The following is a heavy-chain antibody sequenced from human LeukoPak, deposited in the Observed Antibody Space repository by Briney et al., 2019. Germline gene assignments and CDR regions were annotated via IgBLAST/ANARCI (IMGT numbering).Heavy chain of an antibody. CDR3: ARNFYDRSGPYYYGMGV. Sequence: GGSLRLSCAASGFTFSSYAMHWVRQAPGEGLDWVAVISFDGNNKYYADSVKGRFSISRDDSESTLYLQMNSLRAEDTAVYYCARNFYDRSGPYYYGMGVWGQGTTVTVSS. CDR2: ISFDGNNK. D-gene: IGHD3-22*01. CDR1: GFTFSSYA. V-gene: IGHV3-30*03. J-gene: IGHJ6*02.